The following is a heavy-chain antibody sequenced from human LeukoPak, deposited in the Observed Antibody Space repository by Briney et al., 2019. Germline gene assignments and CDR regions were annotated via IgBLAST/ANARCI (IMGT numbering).Heavy chain of an antibody. Sequence: GGSLRLSCAASGFTFGTYTMNWVRQAPGKGLECVSSITSSSTYMYYADSVKGRSTISRDNTKNSLYLQMNSLRAEDTAVYYCASDMVRGVIIKPPDYWGQGTLVTVSS. CDR1: GFTFGTYT. V-gene: IGHV3-21*01. J-gene: IGHJ4*02. D-gene: IGHD3-10*01. CDR3: ASDMVRGVIIKPPDY. CDR2: ITSSSTYM.